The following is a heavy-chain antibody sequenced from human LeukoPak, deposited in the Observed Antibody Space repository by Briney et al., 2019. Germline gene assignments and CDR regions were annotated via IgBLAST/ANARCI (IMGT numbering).Heavy chain of an antibody. Sequence: SETLSLTCTVSGYSISSGYYWGWIRQPPGKGLEWIGEINHSGSTNYNPSLKSRVTISVDTSKNQFSLKLSSVTAADTAVYYCAREDPKEDAFDIWGQGTMVTVSS. CDR1: GYSISSGYY. V-gene: IGHV4-38-2*02. CDR2: INHSGST. J-gene: IGHJ3*02. CDR3: AREDPKEDAFDI.